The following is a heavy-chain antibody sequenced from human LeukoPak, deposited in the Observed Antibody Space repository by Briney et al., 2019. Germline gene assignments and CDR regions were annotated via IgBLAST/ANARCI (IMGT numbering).Heavy chain of an antibody. CDR2: INSANGNT. CDR1: GYTFANYA. CDR3: ARSYSSGHGGFFDY. V-gene: IGHV1-3*04. Sequence: ASVKVSCKASGYTFANYAMHWVRQAPGQSLEWMGWINSANGNTKYSQKFQGRVTMTRDTSTSTVYMELSSLRSEDTAVYYCARSYSSGHGGFFDYWGQGTLVTVSS. J-gene: IGHJ4*02. D-gene: IGHD6-19*01.